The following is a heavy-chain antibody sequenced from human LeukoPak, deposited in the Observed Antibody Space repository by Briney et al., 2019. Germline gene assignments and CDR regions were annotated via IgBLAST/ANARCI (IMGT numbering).Heavy chain of an antibody. CDR3: ARGLLWFGELSPFDY. V-gene: IGHV3-48*03. Sequence: GGSLRLPCAASGFTFSSYEMNWVRQAPGKGLEWVSYISSSGSTIYYADSVKGRFTISRDNAKNSLYLQMNSLRAEDTADYYCARGLLWFGELSPFDYWGQGTLVTVSS. J-gene: IGHJ4*02. D-gene: IGHD3-10*01. CDR2: ISSSGSTI. CDR1: GFTFSSYE.